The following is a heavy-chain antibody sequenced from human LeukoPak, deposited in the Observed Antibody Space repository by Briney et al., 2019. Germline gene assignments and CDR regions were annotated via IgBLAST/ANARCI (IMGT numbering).Heavy chain of an antibody. V-gene: IGHV4-34*01. D-gene: IGHD6-19*01. CDR2: INHSGST. CDR3: ARGLRIAVAAPKGAVAFDI. J-gene: IGHJ3*02. CDR1: GGSFSGYY. Sequence: SETLSLTCAVYGGSFSGYYWSWIRQPPGRGLEWIGEINHSGSTNNNPSLKSRVTISVDTSKNQFSLKLSSVTAADTAVYYCARGLRIAVAAPKGAVAFDIWGQGTMVTVSS.